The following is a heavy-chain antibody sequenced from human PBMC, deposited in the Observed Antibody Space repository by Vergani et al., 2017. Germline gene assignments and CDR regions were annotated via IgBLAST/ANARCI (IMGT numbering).Heavy chain of an antibody. D-gene: IGHD7-27*01. CDR3: ARPNWGYGGMDV. CDR1: GYTFTSYG. J-gene: IGHJ6*02. Sequence: QVPLVQSGAEVKKPGASVKVSCKASGYTFTSYGISWVRQAPGQGLEWMGWISNHNGKTDYSQKFQGRVTMTTDISASTAYMELRSLRSDDTAMYYCARPNWGYGGMDVWGQGTTVTVSS. V-gene: IGHV1-18*04. CDR2: ISNHNGKT.